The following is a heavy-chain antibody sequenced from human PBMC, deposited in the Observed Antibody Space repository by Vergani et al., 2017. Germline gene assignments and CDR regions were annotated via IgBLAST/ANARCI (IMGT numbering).Heavy chain of an antibody. V-gene: IGHV4-61*02. J-gene: IGHJ4*02. D-gene: IGHD1-26*01. CDR3: AREVSYSGSYYGGRVVSDYFDY. Sequence: QVQLQESGPGLVKPSQTLSLTCTVSGGSISSGSYYWSWIRQPAGKGLEWIGRIYTSGSTNYNPSLKSRVTMSVDTSKNQFSLRLSAVTAADTAVYYCAREVSYSGSYYGGRVVSDYFDYWGQGTLVTVSS. CDR2: IYTSGST. CDR1: GGSISSGSYY.